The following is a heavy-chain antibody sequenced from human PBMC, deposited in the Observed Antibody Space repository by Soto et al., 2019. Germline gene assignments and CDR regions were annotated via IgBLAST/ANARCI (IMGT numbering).Heavy chain of an antibody. CDR3: ARHRARNWFDP. CDR1: GGSISSSSYY. CDR2: IYYSGST. D-gene: IGHD6-6*01. V-gene: IGHV4-39*01. Sequence: SETLSLTCIVSGGSISSSSYYWGWIRQPPGKGLEWIGSIYYSGSTYYNPSLKSRVTISVDTSKNQFSLKLSSVTAADTAVFYCARHRARNWFDPWGHVTLVPVSS. J-gene: IGHJ5*02.